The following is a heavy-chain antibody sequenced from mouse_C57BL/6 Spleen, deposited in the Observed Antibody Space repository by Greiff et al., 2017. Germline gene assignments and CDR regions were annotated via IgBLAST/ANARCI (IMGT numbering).Heavy chain of an antibody. Sequence: EVKLVESEGGLVQPGSSMKLSCTASGFTFSDYYMAWVRQVPEKGLEWVANINYDGSSTYYLDSLKSRFIISRDNAKNILYLQMSSLKSEDTDTYYCARDRDGSRYFDYWGQGTTLTVSS. D-gene: IGHD1-1*01. J-gene: IGHJ2*01. CDR3: ARDRDGSRYFDY. V-gene: IGHV5-16*01. CDR2: INYDGSST. CDR1: GFTFSDYY.